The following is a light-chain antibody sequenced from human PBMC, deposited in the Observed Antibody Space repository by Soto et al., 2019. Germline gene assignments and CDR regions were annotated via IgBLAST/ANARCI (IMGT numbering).Light chain of an antibody. J-gene: IGLJ2*01. CDR3: SSYTSINTVV. CDR1: SSDVGGYNF. CDR2: EVT. V-gene: IGLV2-14*01. Sequence: QAASVSGSPGQSITISCTGTSSDVGGYNFVSWYQQHPGEAPKLMIYEVTHRPSGVSDRFSGSRSGNTASLTISGLQAEDEADYYCSSYTSINTVVFGGGTQLTVL.